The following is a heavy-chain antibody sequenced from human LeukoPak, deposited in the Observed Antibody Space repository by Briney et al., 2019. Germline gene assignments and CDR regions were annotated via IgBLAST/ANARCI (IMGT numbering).Heavy chain of an antibody. CDR3: AKDHDSSEVFGYFDH. CDR1: GFTFSTYA. CDR2: INSNGDEI. Sequence: GGSLRLSCAASGFTFSTYAMTWVHQAPGKGLEWVSGINSNGDEIYYADSVRGRFTISRDNSKNTLYLQMNSLRAEDTAVYYCAKDHDSSEVFGYFDHWGQGTLVTVSS. V-gene: IGHV3-23*01. J-gene: IGHJ4*02. D-gene: IGHD3-22*01.